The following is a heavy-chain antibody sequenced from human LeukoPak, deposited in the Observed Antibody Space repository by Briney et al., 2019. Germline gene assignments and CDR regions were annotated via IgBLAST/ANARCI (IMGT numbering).Heavy chain of an antibody. D-gene: IGHD6-13*01. V-gene: IGHV1-2*02. CDR1: GYTFTGYY. Sequence: ASVKVSCKASGYTFTGYYMHWVRQAPGQGLEWMGWINPNSGGTNYAQKLQGRVTMTTDTSTSTACMELRSLRPDDTAVYYCARDSSSEPFDYWGQGTLVTVSS. CDR3: ARDSSSEPFDY. CDR2: INPNSGGT. J-gene: IGHJ4*02.